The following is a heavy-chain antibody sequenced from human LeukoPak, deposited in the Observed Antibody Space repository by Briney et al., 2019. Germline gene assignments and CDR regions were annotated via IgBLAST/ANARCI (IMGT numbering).Heavy chain of an antibody. CDR3: AMSFSGSSSFDY. CDR1: GFSFSNAW. J-gene: IGHJ4*02. Sequence: PGGSLRLSCAASGFSFSNAWMSWVCQAPGKGLEWVGRIQSKTAGGTADYGAPVKGRFTISRDDSKNRLYLQVNSLMTEDRGVYYCAMSFSGSSSFDYWGQGTLVTVSS. V-gene: IGHV3-15*01. D-gene: IGHD1-26*01. CDR2: IQSKTAGGTA.